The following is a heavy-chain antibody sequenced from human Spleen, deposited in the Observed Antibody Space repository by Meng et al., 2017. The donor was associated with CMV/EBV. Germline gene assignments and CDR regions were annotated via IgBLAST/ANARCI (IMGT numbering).Heavy chain of an antibody. V-gene: IGHV3-11*04. CDR3: TRRFVYFDY. Sequence: GESLKISCAASGFIFSDHYLDWVRQTPGKGLEWVSCISSSGSPTYYADSLKGRFTISRDNAKNSLYLQMNSLRAEDTAVYYCTRRFVYFDYWGQGTPVTVSS. J-gene: IGHJ4*02. CDR2: ISSSGSPT. CDR1: GFIFSDHY.